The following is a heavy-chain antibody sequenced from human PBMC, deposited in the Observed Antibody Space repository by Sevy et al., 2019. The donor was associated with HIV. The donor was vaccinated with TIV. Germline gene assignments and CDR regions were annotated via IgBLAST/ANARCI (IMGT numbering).Heavy chain of an antibody. CDR2: LSFGWGEI. CDR3: AREGCTKPHDY. CDR1: GFTFSKYS. D-gene: IGHD2-8*01. V-gene: IGHV3-23*01. J-gene: IGHJ4*02. Sequence: GGSLRLSCAASGFTFSKYSMSGVRQPPGKGLGWVSTLSFGWGEINYADSVKGRLTISRDNSKSSVYLQMNNLRPEDTAVYYCAREGCTKPHDYWGQGTLVTVSS.